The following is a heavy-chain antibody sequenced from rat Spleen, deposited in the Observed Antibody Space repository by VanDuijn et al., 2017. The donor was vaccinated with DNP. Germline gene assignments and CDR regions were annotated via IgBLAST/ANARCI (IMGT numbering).Heavy chain of an antibody. Sequence: EVQLVESGGGLVQPGRSLKLSCAASGFTFSAYYMAWVRQAPKMGLEWVATISSSDSRTFYPDSVKGRFTVSRDNAKSTLYLQMDSLRSEDTATYYCATHVMYTTDSGYYAMDAWGQGTSVTVSS. CDR1: GFTFSAYY. D-gene: IGHD1-6*01. V-gene: IGHV5-7*01. CDR3: ATHVMYTTDSGYYAMDA. CDR2: ISSSDSRT. J-gene: IGHJ4*01.